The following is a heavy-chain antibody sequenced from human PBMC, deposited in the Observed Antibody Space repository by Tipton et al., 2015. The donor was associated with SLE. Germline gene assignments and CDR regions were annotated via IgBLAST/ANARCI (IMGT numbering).Heavy chain of an antibody. V-gene: IGHV4-59*08. Sequence: TLSLTCTVSGGSISSYYWSWIRQPPGKGLEWIGYTYYSGSTNYNPSLKSRVTISVDTSKNQFSLKLSSVTAADTAVYYCARLNLAVAGFDYWGQGTLVTVSS. CDR1: GGSISSYY. CDR3: ARLNLAVAGFDY. J-gene: IGHJ4*02. D-gene: IGHD6-19*01. CDR2: TYYSGST.